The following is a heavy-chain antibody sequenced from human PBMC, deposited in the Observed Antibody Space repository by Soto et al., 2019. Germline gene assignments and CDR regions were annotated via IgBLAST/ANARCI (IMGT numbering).Heavy chain of an antibody. CDR3: AGFSSGTYLFDL. CDR1: DGSISSYY. J-gene: IGHJ5*02. D-gene: IGHD1-26*01. CDR2: IYGTGTT. Sequence: SETLSLTCTVSDGSISSYYWSWIRQPPGKGLEWIGYIYGTGTTNYSPSLTNRVTISVDMSKNQFSLRLSSVTAADTAVYYCAGFSSGTYLFDLWGQGTPVTVSS. V-gene: IGHV4-59*01.